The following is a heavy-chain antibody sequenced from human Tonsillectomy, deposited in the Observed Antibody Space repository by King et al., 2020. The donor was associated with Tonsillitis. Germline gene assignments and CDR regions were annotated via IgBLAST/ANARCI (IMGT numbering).Heavy chain of an antibody. D-gene: IGHD3-10*01. CDR1: GFTFSSYS. V-gene: IGHV3-21*01. J-gene: IGHJ4*02. CDR3: ASGAGYYGSGSYLVDY. CDR2: ISSSSSYI. Sequence: VQLVESGGGLVKPGGSLRLSCAASGFTFSSYSMNWVRQAPGKGLEWVSSISSSSSYIYYADSVKGRFTISRDNAKNSLYLQMNSLRAEDTAVYYCASGAGYYGSGSYLVDYWGQGTLVTVSS.